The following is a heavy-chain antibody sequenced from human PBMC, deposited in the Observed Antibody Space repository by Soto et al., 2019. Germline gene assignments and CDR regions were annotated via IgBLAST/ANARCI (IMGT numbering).Heavy chain of an antibody. J-gene: IGHJ6*03. CDR1: GYSISSSNW. V-gene: IGHV4-28*01. D-gene: IGHD6-13*01. CDR2: IYYSGST. Sequence: PSETLSLTCAVSGYSISSSNWWGWIRQPPGKGLEWIGYIYYSGSTYYNPSLKSRVTMSVDTSKNQFSLKLSSVTAVDTAVYYCARIRQQLDAVYYYYMDVWGKRTKVTVSS. CDR3: ARIRQQLDAVYYYYMDV.